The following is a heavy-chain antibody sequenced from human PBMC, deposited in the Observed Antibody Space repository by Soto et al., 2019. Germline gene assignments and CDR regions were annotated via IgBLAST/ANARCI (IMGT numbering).Heavy chain of an antibody. CDR1: GVTFGGFS. V-gene: IGHV3-21*01. J-gene: IGHJ1*01. Sequence: GGSLRLSCAASGVTFGGFSMNWVRQAPGKGLEWVSSISSSSSYIYYADSVKGRFTISRDNATNSLYLQMNSLRAEDTAVYYCSRKARDYVSGIYYTRSDWGQGTLVTGSP. D-gene: IGHD3-10*01. CDR2: ISSSSSYI. CDR3: SRKARDYVSGIYYTRSD.